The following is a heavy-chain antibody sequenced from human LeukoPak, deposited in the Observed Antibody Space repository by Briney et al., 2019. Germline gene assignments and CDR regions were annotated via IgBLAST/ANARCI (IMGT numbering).Heavy chain of an antibody. CDR1: GYTFTSYY. CDR2: INPSGGST. D-gene: IGHD3-10*01. J-gene: IGHJ6*03. Sequence: EASVKVSCKASGYTFTSYYMHWVRQAPGQGLEWMGIINPSGGSTSYAQKFQGRVTMTRDTSTSTVYMELSRLRSDDTAVYYCARSRLLLWFGEIPDYYYMDVWGKGTTVTVSS. V-gene: IGHV1-46*01. CDR3: ARSRLLLWFGEIPDYYYMDV.